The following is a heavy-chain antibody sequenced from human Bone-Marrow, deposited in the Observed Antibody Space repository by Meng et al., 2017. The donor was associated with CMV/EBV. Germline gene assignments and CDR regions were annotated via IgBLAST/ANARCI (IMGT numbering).Heavy chain of an antibody. CDR1: GFTFSSYS. CDR3: ARDLRQLVRYYYYYYGMDV. D-gene: IGHD6-6*01. CDR2: ISSSSSYI. V-gene: IGHV3-21*01. J-gene: IGHJ6*02. Sequence: ETLSLTCAASGFTFSSYSMNWVRQAPGKGLEWVSSISSSSSYIYYADSVKGRFTISRDNAKNSLYLQMNSLRAEDTAVYYWARDLRQLVRYYYYYYGMDVWGQGTTVTVSS.